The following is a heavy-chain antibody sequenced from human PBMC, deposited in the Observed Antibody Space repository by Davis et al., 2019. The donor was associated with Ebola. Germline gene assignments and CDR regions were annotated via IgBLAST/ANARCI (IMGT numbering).Heavy chain of an antibody. V-gene: IGHV3-21*01. CDR3: ARGQLMDYGDYLDY. CDR2: ISSSDTYI. Sequence: GGSLRLSCVVSGFTFSTYWMSWVRQAPGKGLEWVSSISSSDTYIHYADSVKGRFTISRDNAKSSLYLQLNSLTAEDTAVYYCARGQLMDYGDYLDYWGQGTLVTVSS. CDR1: GFTFSTYW. D-gene: IGHD4-17*01. J-gene: IGHJ4*02.